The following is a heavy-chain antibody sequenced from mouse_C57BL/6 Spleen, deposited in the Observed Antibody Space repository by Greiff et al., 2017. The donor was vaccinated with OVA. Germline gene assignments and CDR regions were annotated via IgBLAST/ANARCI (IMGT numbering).Heavy chain of an antibody. Sequence: VKLQESGPGLVQPSQSLSITCTVSGFSLTSYGVHWVRQSPGKGLEWLGVIWSGGSTAYNADFISRLSISKDNPKSQVFFKMNSLQADDTAIYYCARTGWDNFDVWGTGTTVTVSS. J-gene: IGHJ1*03. D-gene: IGHD4-1*01. CDR2: IWSGGST. V-gene: IGHV2-2*01. CDR3: ARTGWDNFDV. CDR1: GFSLTSYG.